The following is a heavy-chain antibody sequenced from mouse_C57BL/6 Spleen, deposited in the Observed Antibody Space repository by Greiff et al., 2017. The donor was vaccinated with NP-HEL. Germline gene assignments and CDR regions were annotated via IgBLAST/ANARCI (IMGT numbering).Heavy chain of an antibody. V-gene: IGHV14-3*01. CDR1: GFNIKNTY. CDR2: IDPANGNT. CDR3: ARGDGTTALYAMDY. D-gene: IGHD1-2*01. J-gene: IGHJ4*01. Sequence: EVKLVESVAELVRPGASVKLSCTASGFNIKNTYMHWVKQRPEQGLEWIGRIDPANGNTKYAPKFQGKATITADTSSNTAYLQLSSLTSEDTAIYYCARGDGTTALYAMDYWGQGTSVTVSS.